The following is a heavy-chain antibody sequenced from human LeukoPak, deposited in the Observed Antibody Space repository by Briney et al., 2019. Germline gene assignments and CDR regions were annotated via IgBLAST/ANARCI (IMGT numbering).Heavy chain of an antibody. CDR1: GGSISSYY. CDR2: IYHSGST. V-gene: IGHV4-59*08. Sequence: SETLSLTCTVSGGSISSYYWSWIRQPPGKGLEWIGSIYHSGSTYYNPSLKSRVTISVDTSKNQFSLKLSSVTAADTAVYYCAKRYCSSTTCYDDRGAFDYWGQGTLVTVSS. D-gene: IGHD2-2*01. J-gene: IGHJ4*02. CDR3: AKRYCSSTTCYDDRGAFDY.